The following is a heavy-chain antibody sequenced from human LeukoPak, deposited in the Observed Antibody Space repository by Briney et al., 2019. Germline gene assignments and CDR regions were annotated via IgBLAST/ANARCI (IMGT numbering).Heavy chain of an antibody. CDR1: GYSFTSYW. CDR3: ARLSNPPMFLKVGFDY. CDR2: IYPGDSDT. Sequence: GESLKISCKGSGYSFTSYWIGWVRQMPGKGLEWMGIIYPGDSDTRYSPSFQGQVTISADKSICTAYLQWSSLKASDTAMYYCARLSNPPMFLKVGFDYWGQGTLVTVSS. D-gene: IGHD3-10*02. J-gene: IGHJ4*02. V-gene: IGHV5-51*01.